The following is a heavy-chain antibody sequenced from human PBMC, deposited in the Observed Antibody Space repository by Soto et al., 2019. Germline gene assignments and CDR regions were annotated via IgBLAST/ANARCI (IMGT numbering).Heavy chain of an antibody. CDR3: ARGHRGYDILTGYYYYYGMDV. CDR2: IDYNGVT. Sequence: SETLSLTCTISGGSIYRSGYYWGWIRQPPGRGLEWIGNIDYNGVTYSNPSLKSRVTISVDTSKNQFSLKLRSVTAADTAVYYCARGHRGYDILTGYYYYYGMDVWGQGTTVTVSS. J-gene: IGHJ6*02. D-gene: IGHD3-9*01. CDR1: GGSIYRSGYY. V-gene: IGHV4-39*07.